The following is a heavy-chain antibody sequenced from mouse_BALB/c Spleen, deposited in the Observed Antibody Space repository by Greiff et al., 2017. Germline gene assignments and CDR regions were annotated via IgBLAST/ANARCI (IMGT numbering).Heavy chain of an antibody. CDR1: GYTFTSYW. CDR3: ARGVYFDG. J-gene: IGHJ1*01. Sequence: LQESGAELAKPGASVKMSCKASGYTFTSYWMHWVKQRPGQGLEWIGYINPSTGYTEYNQKFKDKATLTADKSSSTAYMQLSSLTSEDSAVYYCARGVYFDGWGAGTTVTVSS. V-gene: IGHV1-7*01. CDR2: INPSTGYT.